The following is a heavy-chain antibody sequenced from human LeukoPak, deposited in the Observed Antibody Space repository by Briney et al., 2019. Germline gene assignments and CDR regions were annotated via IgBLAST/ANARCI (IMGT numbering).Heavy chain of an antibody. CDR2: ISGSNSYI. V-gene: IGHV3-21*01. J-gene: IGHJ4*02. CDR3: ARALTTLTYEGY. D-gene: IGHD1-1*01. CDR1: GFTFRSYT. Sequence: PGGSLRLSCAASGFTFRSYTMHWIRQAPGKGLEWVSSISGSNSYIFYADSVKGRFTVSRDNAKDSLYLQMNSLRAEDTAVYYCARALTTLTYEGYWGQGTLVTVSS.